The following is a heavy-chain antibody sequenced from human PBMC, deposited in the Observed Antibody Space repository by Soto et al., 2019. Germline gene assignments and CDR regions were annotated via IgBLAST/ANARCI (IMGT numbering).Heavy chain of an antibody. Sequence: GASVKVSCKASGYTFSGYYIHWVRQAPGQGLEWMGWINPNSGGTNYAQKFQGWVTMTRDTSTRTAYMELRRLRSDDTAVYYCARGGLVSRLRGSYHELEYWGQGTLVTVSS. CDR1: GYTFSGYY. J-gene: IGHJ4*02. V-gene: IGHV1-2*04. D-gene: IGHD1-26*01. CDR2: INPNSGGT. CDR3: ARGGLVSRLRGSYHELEY.